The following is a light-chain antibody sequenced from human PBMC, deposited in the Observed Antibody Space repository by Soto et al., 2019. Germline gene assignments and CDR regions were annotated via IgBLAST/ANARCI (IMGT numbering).Light chain of an antibody. CDR2: EGS. CDR3: CSYASSSSYV. V-gene: IGLV2-23*01. J-gene: IGLJ1*01. CDR1: SSYVGNYNL. Sequence: QSVLTQPDSVSGSPGQSITISCTATSSYVGNYNLVSWYQHDPGKAPKLLIYEGSKRPSGVSDRFSGSKSGNTASLTISGLQAVDESNYYCCSYASSSSYVLGTWAKGTV.